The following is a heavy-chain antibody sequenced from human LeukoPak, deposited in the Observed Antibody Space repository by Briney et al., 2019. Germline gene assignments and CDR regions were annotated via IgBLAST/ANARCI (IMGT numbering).Heavy chain of an antibody. J-gene: IGHJ3*02. V-gene: IGHV4-61*02. CDR2: IYTSGST. Sequence: SQTLSLTCTVSGGSISSGSYYWSWIRQPAGKGLEWIGRIYTSGSTNYNPSLKGRVTISVDTSKNQFSLKLSSVTAADTAVYYCATEYYYDSSGYLVDAFDIWGQGTMVTVSS. D-gene: IGHD3-22*01. CDR1: GGSISSGSYY. CDR3: ATEYYYDSSGYLVDAFDI.